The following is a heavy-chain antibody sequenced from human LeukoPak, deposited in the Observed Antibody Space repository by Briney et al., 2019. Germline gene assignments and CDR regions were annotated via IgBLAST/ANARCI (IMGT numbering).Heavy chain of an antibody. D-gene: IGHD2-15*01. CDR2: ISYDGSNK. CDR1: GFTFSNYA. Sequence: GRSLRLSCAASGFTFSNYAMHWVRQAPGKGLEWVAVISYDGSNKYYADSVKGRFTISRDNSKNTLYLQMNSLRAEDTAVYYCARGLLVGYCSGGSCYSLVGDYYYGMDVWGQGTTVTVSS. J-gene: IGHJ6*02. V-gene: IGHV3-30-3*01. CDR3: ARGLLVGYCSGGSCYSLVGDYYYGMDV.